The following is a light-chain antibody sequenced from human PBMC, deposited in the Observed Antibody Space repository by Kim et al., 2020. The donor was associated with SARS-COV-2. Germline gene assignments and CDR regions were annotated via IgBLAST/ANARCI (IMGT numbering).Light chain of an antibody. J-gene: IGLJ2*01. CDR2: SSN. V-gene: IGLV1-44*01. CDR3: AAWDDSLNGMF. Sequence: GQSGTISCSGRRSNIGNHAVSWYRQLPGPAPKHLIYSSNQRPSGVPDRFSGSKSGTSASLAIGGLQSEDEVDYYCAAWDDSLNGMFFGGGTQLTVL. CDR1: RSNIGNHA.